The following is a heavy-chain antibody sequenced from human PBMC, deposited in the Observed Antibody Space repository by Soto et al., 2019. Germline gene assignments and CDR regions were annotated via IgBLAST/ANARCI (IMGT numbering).Heavy chain of an antibody. CDR3: ARKLGYCSGGSCYNDAFDI. J-gene: IGHJ3*02. CDR1: GGTFSSYT. D-gene: IGHD2-15*01. Sequence: QVQLVQSGAEVKKPGSSVKVSCKASGGTFSSYTISWVRQAPGQGLEWMGRIIPILGIANYAQKFQGGVTITADKSTSTAYMELSSLRSEDTAVYYCARKLGYCSGGSCYNDAFDIWGQGTMVTVSS. V-gene: IGHV1-69*02. CDR2: IIPILGIA.